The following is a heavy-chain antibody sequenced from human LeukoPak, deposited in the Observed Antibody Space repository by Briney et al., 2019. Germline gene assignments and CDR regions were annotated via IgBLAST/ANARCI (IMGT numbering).Heavy chain of an antibody. D-gene: IGHD6-13*01. CDR2: ISYDGSNK. CDR1: GFTFSSYA. J-gene: IGHJ6*03. Sequence: GGSLRLSCAASGFTFSSYAMHWVRQAPGKGLEWVAVISYDGSNKYYADSVKGRFTISRDNSKNTLYLQMDSLRAEDTAVYYCARDRGLGAAGAHYYYYYMDVWGKGTTVTVSS. CDR3: ARDRGLGAAGAHYYYYYMDV. V-gene: IGHV3-30*04.